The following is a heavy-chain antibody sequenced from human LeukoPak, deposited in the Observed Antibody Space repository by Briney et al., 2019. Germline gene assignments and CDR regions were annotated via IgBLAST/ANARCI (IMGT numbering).Heavy chain of an antibody. J-gene: IGHJ4*02. D-gene: IGHD5-24*01. CDR2: IYSGGTT. Sequence: GGSLRLSCVASGFTVSSKYMNWVRQAPGKGLQWVSVIYSGGTTYYADSVKGRFTISRDNSKNTLYLQMNSLRAEDTAVYYCARALLVRNGYNYSPNYFDYWGQGTLVTVSS. V-gene: IGHV3-53*01. CDR1: GFTVSSKY. CDR3: ARALLVRNGYNYSPNYFDY.